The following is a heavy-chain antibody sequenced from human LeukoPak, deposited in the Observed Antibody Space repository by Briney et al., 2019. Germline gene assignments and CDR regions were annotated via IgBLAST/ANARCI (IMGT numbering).Heavy chain of an antibody. J-gene: IGHJ6*03. CDR2: IRYDGSNK. Sequence: PGGSLRLSCAASGFTFSSYGMHWVRQAPGKGPEWVAFIRYDGSNKYYADSVKGRFTISRDNSKNTLYLQMNSLRAEDTAVYYCAKDLYDFWSGYYFDYMDVWGKGTTVTVSS. CDR3: AKDLYDFWSGYYFDYMDV. CDR1: GFTFSSYG. D-gene: IGHD3-3*01. V-gene: IGHV3-30*02.